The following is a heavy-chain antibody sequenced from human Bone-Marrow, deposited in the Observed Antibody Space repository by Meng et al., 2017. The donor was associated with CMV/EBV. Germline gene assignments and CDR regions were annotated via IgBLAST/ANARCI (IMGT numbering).Heavy chain of an antibody. CDR3: AKVSQYNFDY. CDR2: IRYDGGNK. D-gene: IGHD1-1*01. V-gene: IGHV3-30*02. CDR1: GFTFSSYG. J-gene: IGHJ4*02. Sequence: GESLKISCAASGFTFSSYGMHWVRQAPGKGLEWVAFIRYDGGNKYYADSVKGRFTISRDNSKNTLYLQMNSLRAEDTAVYYCAKVSQYNFDYWGQGTLVTVSS.